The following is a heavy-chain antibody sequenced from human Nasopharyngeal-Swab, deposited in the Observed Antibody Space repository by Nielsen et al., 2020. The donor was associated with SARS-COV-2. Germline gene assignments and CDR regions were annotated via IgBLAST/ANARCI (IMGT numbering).Heavy chain of an antibody. D-gene: IGHD1-26*01. J-gene: IGHJ4*02. Sequence: GESLKISCAASGFTFSSYAMHWVRQAPGRGLEWVAVISYDDSNKYYADSVKGRFTISRDNSKNTLYLQMNSLRGEDTAVYYCARGRGGSYFSYFEYWGQGTLVTVSS. CDR3: ARGRGGSYFSYFEY. CDR2: ISYDDSNK. V-gene: IGHV3-30-3*01. CDR1: GFTFSSYA.